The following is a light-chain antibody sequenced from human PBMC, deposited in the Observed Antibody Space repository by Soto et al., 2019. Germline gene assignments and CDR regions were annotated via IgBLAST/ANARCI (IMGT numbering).Light chain of an antibody. CDR2: SAS. J-gene: IGKJ1*01. CDR1: RSINTY. CDR3: QQTYSTPRT. Sequence: DIQMTQSPSSLSASVGDRVTITCRASRSINTYVNWYQQRPGKAPELLIYSASNLHTGVPSRFSGSGSGTDFTFTINNLLPEDFAIYNCQQTYSTPRTFVQVTKVDIK. V-gene: IGKV1-39*01.